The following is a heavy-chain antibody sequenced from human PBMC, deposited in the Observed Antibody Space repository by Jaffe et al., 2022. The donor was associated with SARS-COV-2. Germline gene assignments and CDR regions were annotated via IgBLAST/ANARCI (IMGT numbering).Heavy chain of an antibody. J-gene: IGHJ6*02. D-gene: IGHD2-15*01. CDR2: ISAYNGNT. CDR1: GYTFTSYG. CDR3: ARDCSGGSCYFGPQNNWYYYGMDV. V-gene: IGHV1-18*01. Sequence: QVQLVQSGAEVKKPGASVKVSCKASGYTFTSYGISWVRQAPGQGLEWMGWISAYNGNTNYAQKLQGRVTMTTDTSTSTAYMELRSLRSDDTAVYYCARDCSGGSCYFGPQNNWYYYGMDVWGQGTTVTVSS.